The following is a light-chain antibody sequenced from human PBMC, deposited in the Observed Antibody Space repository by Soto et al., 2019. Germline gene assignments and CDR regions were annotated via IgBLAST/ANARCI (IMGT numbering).Light chain of an antibody. Sequence: QSALTQPAAVSGSPGQSITISCTGTSSDVGGYNYVSWYQHHPGKAPKLMIYEVSNRPSGVSNRFSGSKSDNTASLTIAGLQAEAEGDYYCSSFTRSNTLVFGTGTKLTVL. CDR1: SSDVGGYNY. CDR2: EVS. V-gene: IGLV2-14*01. J-gene: IGLJ1*01. CDR3: SSFTRSNTLV.